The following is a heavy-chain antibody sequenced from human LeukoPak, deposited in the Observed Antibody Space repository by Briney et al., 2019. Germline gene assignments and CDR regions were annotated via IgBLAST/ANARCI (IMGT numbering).Heavy chain of an antibody. CDR2: MNPNSGNT. J-gene: IGHJ6*02. D-gene: IGHD3-3*01. CDR3: ARGSLYDFWSGYQGYYYGTDV. Sequence: ASVKVSCKASGYTFTSYDINWVRQATGQGLEWMGWMNPNSGNTGYAQKFQGRVTMTRNTSISTAYMELSSLRSEDTAVYYCARGSLYDFWSGYQGYYYGTDVWGQGTTVTVSS. CDR1: GYTFTSYD. V-gene: IGHV1-8*01.